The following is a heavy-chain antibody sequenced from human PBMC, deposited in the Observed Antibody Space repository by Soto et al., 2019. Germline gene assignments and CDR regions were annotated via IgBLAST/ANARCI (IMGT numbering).Heavy chain of an antibody. Sequence: SETLSLTCTVSGGSISSSSYYWGWIRQLPGKGLEWIGEINHIGYTNYNPSLESRVAISVDTSKNQFSLNLRSVTAADTAVYYCGPRGAVAPRGYWGQGTLVTVSS. CDR1: GGSISSSSYY. V-gene: IGHV4-39*07. J-gene: IGHJ4*02. D-gene: IGHD2-15*01. CDR2: INHIGYT. CDR3: GPRGAVAPRGY.